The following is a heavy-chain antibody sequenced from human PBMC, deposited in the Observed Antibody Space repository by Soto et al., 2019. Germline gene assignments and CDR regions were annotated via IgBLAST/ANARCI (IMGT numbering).Heavy chain of an antibody. CDR1: GFTLTRYS. Sequence: GGSLRLSCAASGFTLTRYSMNWVRQAPGKGLEWVSSISSTTDYIYYGDSMKGRFTISRDNAKNSLYLEMNSLRAEDTAVYYCARESEDLTSNFDYWGQGTLVTVSS. V-gene: IGHV3-21*06. CDR3: ARESEDLTSNFDY. CDR2: ISSTTDYI. J-gene: IGHJ4*02.